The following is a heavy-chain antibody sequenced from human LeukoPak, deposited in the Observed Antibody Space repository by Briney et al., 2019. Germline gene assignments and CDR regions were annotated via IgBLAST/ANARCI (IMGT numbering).Heavy chain of an antibody. V-gene: IGHV4-59*01. CDR2: IYYSGST. CDR3: ARSGSTAHDY. D-gene: IGHD1-26*01. CDR1: GGSISSYY. Sequence: SETLSLTCTVSGGSISSYYWSWIRQPPGKGLEWIGYIYYSGSTNYNPSLKSRVTISVDTSKNQFSLQLTSVTAADTAVYYCARSGSTAHDYWGQGTLVTVSS. J-gene: IGHJ4*02.